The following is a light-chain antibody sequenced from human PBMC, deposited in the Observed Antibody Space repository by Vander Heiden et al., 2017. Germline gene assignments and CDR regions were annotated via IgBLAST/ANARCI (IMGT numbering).Light chain of an antibody. V-gene: IGKV1-8*01. CDR1: QGISRY. J-gene: IGKJ1*01. CDR3: HQCYRDPRT. Sequence: AVRITQSPSSLSASTGDRVTITCRASQGISRYLDWCQQKPGKAPKVLIYAASSLQSGVPSRFSGSGSGTDITLTISWLQPEDFATYYCHQCYRDPRTFGQGTKVEIK. CDR2: AAS.